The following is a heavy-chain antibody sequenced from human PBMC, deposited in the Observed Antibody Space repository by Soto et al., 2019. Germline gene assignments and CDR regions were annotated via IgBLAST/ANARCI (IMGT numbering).Heavy chain of an antibody. J-gene: IGHJ4*02. CDR1: GFTFSSYS. D-gene: IGHD1-26*01. V-gene: IGHV3-48*01. CDR2: ISSSSSTI. CDR3: ARGPPLKWELLQVRYFDY. Sequence: PGGSLRLSCAASGFTFSSYSMNWVRQAPGKGLEWVSYISSSSSTIYYADSVKGRSTISRDNAKNSLYLQMNSLRAEDTAVYYCARGPPLKWELLQVRYFDYWGQGTLVTVSS.